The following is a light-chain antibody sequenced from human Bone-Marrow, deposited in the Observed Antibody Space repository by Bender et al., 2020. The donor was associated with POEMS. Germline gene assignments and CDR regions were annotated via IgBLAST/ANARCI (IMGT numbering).Light chain of an antibody. V-gene: IGLV3-19*01. J-gene: IGLJ3*02. Sequence: SSEVTQDPAVSVALGQIVRITCQGDSLRSYYASWYQQKPGQAPLLVIFGRNDRPSGIPDRFSGSNSGNTASLTITGAQAEDEADYYCQAWDSTTSRVFGGGTKLTVL. CDR1: SLRSYY. CDR3: QAWDSTTSRV. CDR2: GRN.